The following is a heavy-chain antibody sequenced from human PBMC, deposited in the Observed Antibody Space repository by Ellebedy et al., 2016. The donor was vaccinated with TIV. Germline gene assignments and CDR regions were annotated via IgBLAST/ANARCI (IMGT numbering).Heavy chain of an antibody. D-gene: IGHD3-10*01. CDR1: GGSFSGYY. V-gene: IGHV4-34*01. Sequence: SETLSLTCAVYGGSFSGYYWSWIRQPPGKGLEWIGEINHSGSTNYNPSLKSRVTISVDTSKNQFSLKLSSVTAADTAVYYCARLYGSGSYSYFDYWGQGTLVTVSS. CDR3: ARLYGSGSYSYFDY. J-gene: IGHJ4*02. CDR2: INHSGST.